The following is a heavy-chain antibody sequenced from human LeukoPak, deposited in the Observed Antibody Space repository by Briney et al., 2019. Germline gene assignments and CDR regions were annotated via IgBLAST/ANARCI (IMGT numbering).Heavy chain of an antibody. J-gene: IGHJ6*03. CDR2: IKQDGSEK. CDR1: GFTFSSHS. V-gene: IGHV3-7*01. Sequence: GGSLRLSCAGSGFTFSSHSMNWVGQAPGKGLEWVANIKQDGSEKYYVDSVKGRFTIPRDNAKNSLYLQMNSLRAEDTAVYYCARDRVWFGELSDFGYMDVWGKGTTVTISS. CDR3: ARDRVWFGELSDFGYMDV. D-gene: IGHD3-10*01.